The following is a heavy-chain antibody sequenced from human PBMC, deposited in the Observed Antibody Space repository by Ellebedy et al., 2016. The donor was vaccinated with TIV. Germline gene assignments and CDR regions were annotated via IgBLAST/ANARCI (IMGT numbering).Heavy chain of an antibody. Sequence: PGGSLRLSCAASGFSISSHRMHWVRQAAGKGLVWVSHISSDGSDTSYADSVKGRFIISRDNAENTLDLQMGRLRAEDTALYYCARHSGGHGFDIWGQGTMVTVSP. CDR1: GFSISSHR. J-gene: IGHJ3*02. D-gene: IGHD2-21*01. CDR3: ARHSGGHGFDI. CDR2: ISSDGSDT. V-gene: IGHV3-74*01.